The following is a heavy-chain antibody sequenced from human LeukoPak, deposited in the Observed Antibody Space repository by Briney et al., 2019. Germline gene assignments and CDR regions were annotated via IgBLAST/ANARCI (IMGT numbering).Heavy chain of an antibody. V-gene: IGHV1-2*02. J-gene: IGHJ4*02. D-gene: IGHD3-3*01. Sequence: PKASVKVSCKASGYTFTGYYMHWVRQAPGQGLEWMGWINPNSGGTNYAQKFQGRVTMTRDTSISTAYMELSRLRSDDTAVYYCARAPLLRFLERYYFDYWGQGTLVTVSS. CDR1: GYTFTGYY. CDR3: ARAPLLRFLERYYFDY. CDR2: INPNSGGT.